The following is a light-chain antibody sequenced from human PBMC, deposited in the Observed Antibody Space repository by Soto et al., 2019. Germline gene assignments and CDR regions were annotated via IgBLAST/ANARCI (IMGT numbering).Light chain of an antibody. CDR1: QSVISNH. V-gene: IGKV3-20*01. CDR3: QQYGSSPPST. J-gene: IGKJ5*01. Sequence: EIVLTQSPGTLSLSPGERATLFCRASQSVISNHLGWYRQKPGQAPRLLIYGVSSRATGIPDRFSGSGSGTDFTLTISRLEPEDFAVYYCQQYGSSPPSTFGQGTRLEIK. CDR2: GVS.